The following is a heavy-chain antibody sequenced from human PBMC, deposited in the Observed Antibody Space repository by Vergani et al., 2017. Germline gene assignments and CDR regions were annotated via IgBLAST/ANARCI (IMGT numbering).Heavy chain of an antibody. CDR2: IRYDGSNP. J-gene: IGHJ4*02. CDR1: GYTFGHFD. D-gene: IGHD6-6*01. CDR3: ARRDSSSPALDY. Sequence: QEQLLQSGGGVVQPGGSLRLSCIGSGYTFGHFDMHWVRQAPGKGLAWVAFIRYDGSNPQYIDSVKGRFTISRENAKNSLYLQMNGLRAGDTAVYYCARRDSSSPALDYWGQGTLVTVSS. V-gene: IGHV3-30*02.